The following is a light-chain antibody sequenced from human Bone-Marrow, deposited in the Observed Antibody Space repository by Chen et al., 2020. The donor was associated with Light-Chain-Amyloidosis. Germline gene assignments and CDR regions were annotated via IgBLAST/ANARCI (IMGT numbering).Light chain of an antibody. J-gene: IGLJ2*01. V-gene: IGLV3-25*03. Sequence: SYELTQPPSVSVSPGQPARITCSGDALPTKYAYWYQQKPGQAPVLVRHRDTERPSGISERFAGSSSGTTATLTISGVQAEDEADYHCQSADSSGTYEVIFGGGTKLTVL. CDR3: QSADSSGTYEVI. CDR2: RDT. CDR1: ALPTKY.